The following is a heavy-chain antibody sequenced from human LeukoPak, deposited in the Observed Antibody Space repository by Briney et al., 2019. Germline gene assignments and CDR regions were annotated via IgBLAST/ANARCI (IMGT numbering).Heavy chain of an antibody. D-gene: IGHD3-10*01. CDR3: AKDRGFNYFDY. J-gene: IGHJ4*02. CDR2: ISGSATTM. CDR1: GFTFSNYN. Sequence: GGSLRLSCEASGFTFSNYNMNWVRQAPGKGLEWLSYISGSATTMYSADSVKGRFTISRDNAKNSLYLQMNSLRVEDTAVYYCAKDRGFNYFDYWGQGTLVTVSS. V-gene: IGHV3-48*01.